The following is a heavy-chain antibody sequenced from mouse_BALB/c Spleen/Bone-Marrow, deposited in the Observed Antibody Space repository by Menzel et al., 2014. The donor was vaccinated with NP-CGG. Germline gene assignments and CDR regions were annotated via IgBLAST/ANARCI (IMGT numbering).Heavy chain of an antibody. CDR1: GYTFTSYW. V-gene: IGHV1S127*01. Sequence: VQLVESGAELVKPGASVKMSCKASGYTFTSYWMHWVKQRPGQGLEWIGVIDPSDSYTSYNQKFKGKATLTVDTSSSTAYMQLRSLTSEDSAVYYGTRGDYDWYFDVWGAGTTVTVSS. J-gene: IGHJ1*01. CDR3: TRGDYDWYFDV. D-gene: IGHD2-4*01. CDR2: IDPSDSYT.